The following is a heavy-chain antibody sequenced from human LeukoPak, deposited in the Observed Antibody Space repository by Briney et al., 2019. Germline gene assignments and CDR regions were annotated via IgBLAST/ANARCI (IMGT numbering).Heavy chain of an antibody. Sequence: SETLSLTCAVYGGSFSGYYWSWIRQHPGKGLEWIGYIYYSGSTYYNPSLKSRVTISVDTSKNQFSLKLSSVTAADTAVYYCARGRYSGYASLFDYWGQGTLVTVSS. CDR1: GGSFSGYY. CDR2: IYYSGST. J-gene: IGHJ4*02. CDR3: ARGRYSGYASLFDY. D-gene: IGHD5-12*01. V-gene: IGHV4-31*11.